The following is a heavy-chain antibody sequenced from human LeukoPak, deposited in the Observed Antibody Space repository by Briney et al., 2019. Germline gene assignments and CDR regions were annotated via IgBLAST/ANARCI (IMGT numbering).Heavy chain of an antibody. CDR2: IKPDGSLI. CDR3: AKWELYSGFYYIDY. J-gene: IGHJ4*02. D-gene: IGHD1-26*01. V-gene: IGHV3-7*01. CDR1: GFTFSSYW. Sequence: PGGSLRLSCAASGFTFSSYWMTWVRQGPVKELEWVANIKPDGSLIYYVDSVKGRFTISRDNAKNSLYLQMNSLRAEDTAVYYCAKWELYSGFYYIDYWGQGTLATVSS.